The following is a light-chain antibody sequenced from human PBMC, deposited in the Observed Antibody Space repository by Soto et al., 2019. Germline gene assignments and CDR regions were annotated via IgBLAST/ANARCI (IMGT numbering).Light chain of an antibody. J-gene: IGKJ2*01. Sequence: DIQMTQSPSSLSASVGDRVTITCRASQSISSYLNWYQQKPGKAPKLLIYAASSLQSGVPSRFSGSGSGTDFTLTISSLQPEDFATYHCQQSYSTPLMYTFGQGTKLEIK. V-gene: IGKV1-39*01. CDR1: QSISSY. CDR2: AAS. CDR3: QQSYSTPLMYT.